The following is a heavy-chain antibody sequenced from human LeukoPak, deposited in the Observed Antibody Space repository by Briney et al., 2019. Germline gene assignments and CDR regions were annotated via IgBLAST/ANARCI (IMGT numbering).Heavy chain of an antibody. Sequence: SETLSLTCTVSGYSISSGYYWGWIRQPPGKGLEWIGSIYHSGSTYYNPSLKSRVTISVDTSKNQFSLKLSSVTAADTAVYYCARGTTYTKSRFDPWGQGTLVTVSS. J-gene: IGHJ5*02. CDR3: ARGTTYTKSRFDP. CDR1: GYSISSGYY. V-gene: IGHV4-38-2*02. D-gene: IGHD2/OR15-2a*01. CDR2: IYHSGST.